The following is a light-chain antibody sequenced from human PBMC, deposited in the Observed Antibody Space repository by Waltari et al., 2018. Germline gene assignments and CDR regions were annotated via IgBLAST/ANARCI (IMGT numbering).Light chain of an antibody. CDR3: QQRRSWPLT. CDR2: DTS. CDR1: QSGHNY. Sequence: CRASQSGHNYLAWYQQKPGQAPRLLIFDTSNRATGIPARFSGSGFGTDFSLTISSLEPEDSAVYYCQQRRSWPLTFGGGTKVEIK. V-gene: IGKV3-11*01. J-gene: IGKJ4*01.